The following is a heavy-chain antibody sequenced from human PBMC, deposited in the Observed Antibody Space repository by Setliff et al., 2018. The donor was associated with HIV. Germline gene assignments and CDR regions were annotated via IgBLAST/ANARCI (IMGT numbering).Heavy chain of an antibody. CDR2: IYHTGRT. J-gene: IGHJ4*02. Sequence: SETLSLTCSVSGGSIDNNKYYWTWIRQPPGKGLEWTGSIYHTGRTYYNRSLESRLTISVDTSKNQFSLKLSSVTAEDTALYYCVRDLARVIAHWGQGTLVTVSS. CDR1: GGSIDNNKYY. V-gene: IGHV4-39*07. D-gene: IGHD2-21*01. CDR3: VRDLARVIAH.